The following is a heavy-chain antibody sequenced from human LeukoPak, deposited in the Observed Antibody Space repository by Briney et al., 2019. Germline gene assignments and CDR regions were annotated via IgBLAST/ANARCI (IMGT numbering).Heavy chain of an antibody. D-gene: IGHD3-3*01. CDR2: INHSGST. V-gene: IGHV4-34*01. CDR1: GGSFSGYY. CDR3: ARGRDTIFGVVKSNWFDP. J-gene: IGHJ5*02. Sequence: SETLSLTCAVYGGSFSGYYWSWIRQPPRKGLEWIGEINHSGSTNYNPSLKSRVTISVDTSKNQFSLKLSSVTAADTAVYYCARGRDTIFGVVKSNWFDPWGQGTLVTVSS.